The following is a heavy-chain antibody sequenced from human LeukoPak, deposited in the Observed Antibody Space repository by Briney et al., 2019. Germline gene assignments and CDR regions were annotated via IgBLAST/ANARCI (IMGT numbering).Heavy chain of an antibody. D-gene: IGHD3-3*01. CDR2: IYYSGST. CDR3: AKGVWSGYYPHYYFDY. CDR1: GGSISSSSYY. Sequence: PSETLSLTCTVSGGSISSSSYYWGWIRQPPGKGLEWIGSIYYSGSTYYNPSLKSRVTISVDTSKNQFSLKLSSVTAADTAVYYCAKGVWSGYYPHYYFDYWGQGTLVTVSS. V-gene: IGHV4-39*01. J-gene: IGHJ4*02.